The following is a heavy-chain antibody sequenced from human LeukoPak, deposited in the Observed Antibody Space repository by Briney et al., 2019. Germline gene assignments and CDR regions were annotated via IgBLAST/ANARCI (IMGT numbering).Heavy chain of an antibody. Sequence: SETLSLTCTVSGGSISSGSYYWGWIRQPPGKGLEWIGSIYYSGTTYYNPSLKSRVTMSVDKSKNQFSLKLSSVTAADTAVYYCARDQLGGYDSSGYLGYWGQGTLVTVSS. CDR1: GGSISSGSYY. CDR3: ARDQLGGYDSSGYLGY. CDR2: IYYSGTT. V-gene: IGHV4-39*07. J-gene: IGHJ4*02. D-gene: IGHD3-22*01.